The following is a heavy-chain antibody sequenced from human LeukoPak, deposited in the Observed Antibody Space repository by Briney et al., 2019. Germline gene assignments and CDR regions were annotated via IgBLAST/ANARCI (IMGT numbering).Heavy chain of an antibody. D-gene: IGHD1-26*01. Sequence: GGSLRLSCVAPEFTFSTYGMSWVRQAPGKGLEWVSAITGRGDVTHYADSVKGRFTISRDNSKNTLYLQMNSLRAEDTAIYYCARDRMGAILYFDYWGQGTLVTVSS. CDR3: ARDRMGAILYFDY. J-gene: IGHJ4*02. V-gene: IGHV3-23*01. CDR1: EFTFSTYG. CDR2: ITGRGDVT.